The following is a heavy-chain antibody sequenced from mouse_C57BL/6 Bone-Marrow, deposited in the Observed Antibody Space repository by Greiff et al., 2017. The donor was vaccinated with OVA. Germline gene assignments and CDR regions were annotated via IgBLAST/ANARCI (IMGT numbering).Heavy chain of an antibody. CDR2: IYPRSGNT. V-gene: IGHV1-81*01. Sequence: QLQESGAELARPGASVKLSCKASGYTFTSYGISWVKQRTGQGLEWIGEIYPRSGNTYYNEKFKGKATLTADKSSSTAYMELRSLTSEDSAVYFCARSRVFITTVVDPPCDYWGQGTTLTVSS. D-gene: IGHD1-1*01. CDR3: ARSRVFITTVVDPPCDY. J-gene: IGHJ2*01. CDR1: GYTFTSYG.